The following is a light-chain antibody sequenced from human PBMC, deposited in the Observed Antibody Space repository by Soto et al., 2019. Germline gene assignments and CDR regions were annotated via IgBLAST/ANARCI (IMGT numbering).Light chain of an antibody. CDR2: GAS. CDR1: QSVGSNY. J-gene: IGKJ5*01. Sequence: EIVLTQFTGTLSLSPGERATLSCRASQSVGSNYLAWYQQRPGQPPNLLIFGASHRAPDIPDRFSGSGSGTDFTLTISRLEPEDFALYYCQQRSNWPRITFGQGTRLEIK. V-gene: IGKV3D-20*02. CDR3: QQRSNWPRIT.